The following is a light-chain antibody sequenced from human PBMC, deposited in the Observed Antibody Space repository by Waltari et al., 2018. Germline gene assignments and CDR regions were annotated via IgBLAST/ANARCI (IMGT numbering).Light chain of an antibody. CDR1: QSVLFSSNNKNY. J-gene: IGKJ1*01. CDR2: WAS. CDR3: QQYYSTQT. Sequence: DSVMTQFTDSLAGSLGERATINCNSSQSVLFSSNNKNYLAWYQQKPGQPPKLFIYWASTRESGVPDRFSGGESETDFTLTISSLQAEDVAVYYCQQYYSTQTFGQGTKVEIK. V-gene: IGKV4-1*01.